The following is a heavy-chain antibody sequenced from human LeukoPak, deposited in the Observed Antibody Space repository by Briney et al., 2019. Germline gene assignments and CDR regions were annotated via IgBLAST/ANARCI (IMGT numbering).Heavy chain of an antibody. CDR3: AKSLEMSTIGWFDP. Sequence: GGSLRLSCAASGFTFNNYAMSWVRQTTGKGLEWVSAISGSGGSTYYAGSVKGRFAISRDNSKNTLYLQMNSLRAEDTAVYYCAKSLEMSTIGWFDPWGQGTLVTVSS. CDR1: GFTFNNYA. V-gene: IGHV3-23*01. D-gene: IGHD5-24*01. J-gene: IGHJ5*02. CDR2: ISGSGGST.